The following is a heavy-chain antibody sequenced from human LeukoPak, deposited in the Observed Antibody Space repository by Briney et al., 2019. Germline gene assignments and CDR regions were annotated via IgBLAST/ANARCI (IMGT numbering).Heavy chain of an antibody. CDR1: GFTFSSFG. CDR3: AKVTSHYASDY. CDR2: ISGSGSST. D-gene: IGHD2-2*01. Sequence: GGSLRLSCAASGFTFSSFGTSWVRQAPGKGLEWVSAISGSGSSTYYADSVKGRFTISRDNSKNTLYLQMNSLRAEDTAVYYCAKVTSHYASDYWGQGTLVTVSS. V-gene: IGHV3-23*01. J-gene: IGHJ4*02.